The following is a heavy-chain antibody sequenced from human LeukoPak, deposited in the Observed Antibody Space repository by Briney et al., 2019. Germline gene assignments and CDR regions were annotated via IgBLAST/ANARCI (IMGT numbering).Heavy chain of an antibody. D-gene: IGHD2-15*01. CDR3: ASTDMLMGYYFDS. J-gene: IGHJ4*02. CDR1: GGTFSSYA. V-gene: IGHV1-69*05. CDR2: IIPIFGTA. Sequence: SVKVSCKASGGTFSSYAISWVRQAPGQGLGWMGRIIPIFGTANYAQKFQGRVTITTDESTSTAYMELSSLRSEDTAVYYCASTDMLMGYYFDSWGQGTLVTVSS.